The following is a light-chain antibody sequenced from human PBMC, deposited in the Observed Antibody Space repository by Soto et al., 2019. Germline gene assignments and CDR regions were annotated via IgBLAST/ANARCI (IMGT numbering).Light chain of an antibody. V-gene: IGKV1-12*01. CDR2: AAS. J-gene: IGKJ4*01. CDR1: QGIRSW. CDR3: QQANSLPPT. Sequence: DLQMTQSPSSVSASVGDRVTITCRASQGIRSWLTWYQQKPREAPRLLIYAASSLHSGVPSRFSGSGSGTDFTLTISSLQPEDFATYYCQQANSLPPTFGGGTKVEIK.